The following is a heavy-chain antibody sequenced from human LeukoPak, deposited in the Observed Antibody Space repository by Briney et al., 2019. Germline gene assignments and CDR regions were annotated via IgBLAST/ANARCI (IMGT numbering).Heavy chain of an antibody. CDR2: INPSGGST. CDR3: ATGPYPRYYYYYMDV. V-gene: IGHV1-46*01. J-gene: IGHJ6*03. CDR1: GYTFTSYY. D-gene: IGHD1-14*01. Sequence: ASVKVSCKASGYTFTSYYMHWVRQAPGQGLEWMGIINPSGGSTSYAQKFQGRVTMTRDMSTSTVYMELSSLRSEDTAVYYCATGPYPRYYYYYMDVWGKGTTVTVSS.